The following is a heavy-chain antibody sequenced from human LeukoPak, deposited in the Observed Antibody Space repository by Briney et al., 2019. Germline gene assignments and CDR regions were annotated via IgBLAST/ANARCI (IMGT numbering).Heavy chain of an antibody. CDR1: GDSVSSNSAA. J-gene: IGHJ3*02. V-gene: IGHV6-1*01. CDR2: TYYRSKWCT. D-gene: IGHD4-23*01. Sequence: SQTLSLTCVISGDSVSSNSAAWHWIRQSPSRGLEWLGRTYYRSKWCTDFAVSIKCRMTINPDTSENRFSLQLYSVTPEDTAVYYCARGRWSAAFDIWGQGTMVTVSS. CDR3: ARGRWSAAFDI.